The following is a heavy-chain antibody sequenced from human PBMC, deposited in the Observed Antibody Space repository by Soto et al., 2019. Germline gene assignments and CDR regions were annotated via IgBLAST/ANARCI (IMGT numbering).Heavy chain of an antibody. CDR2: INYSGST. J-gene: IGHJ2*01. V-gene: IGHV4-59*01. Sequence: SETLSLTCTVSGGSISSYYWSWIRQPPGKGLEWIGYINYSGSTNHNPSPKSRVTTSVDTSKNQFSLKLSSVTAADTAVYYCARVWTFHWYFDLWGRGTLVTVSS. CDR1: GGSISSYY. CDR3: ARVWTFHWYFDL. D-gene: IGHD1-1*01.